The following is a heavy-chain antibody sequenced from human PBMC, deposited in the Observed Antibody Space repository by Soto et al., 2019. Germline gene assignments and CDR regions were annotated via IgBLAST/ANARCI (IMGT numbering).Heavy chain of an antibody. CDR1: GFTFDDFA. J-gene: IGHJ6*01. CDR2: IRLNSGIR. CDR3: PKDIWRLGVKGDYYGLEL. Sequence: GGSLRLSCAASGFTFDDFAMHWVRQVPGKGLEWVSGIRLNSGIRGYADSVKGRFTISGENTRNSLCLEMNSLRAEDSALYYCPKDIWRLGVKGDYYGLELWGRGPKVTLSS. V-gene: IGHV3-9*01. D-gene: IGHD3-16*01.